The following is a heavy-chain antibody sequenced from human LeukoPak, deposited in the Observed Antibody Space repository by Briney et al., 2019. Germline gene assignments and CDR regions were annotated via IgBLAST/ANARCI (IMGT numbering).Heavy chain of an antibody. CDR2: STPYNGNT. J-gene: IGHJ4*02. Sequence: ASVKVSCKASGYTFANYGIRWVRQAPGQGLEWLGWSTPYNGNTKYAQKVQGRVTMTTDTSTNTAYMELTTLRSDDTAVYYCARDVGGSIRGAVAGWDYWGQGTPVTVSS. V-gene: IGHV1-18*01. CDR1: GYTFANYG. CDR3: ARDVGGSIRGAVAGWDY. D-gene: IGHD6-19*01.